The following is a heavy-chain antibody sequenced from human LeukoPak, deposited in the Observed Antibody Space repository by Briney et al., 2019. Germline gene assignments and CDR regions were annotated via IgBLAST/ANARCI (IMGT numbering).Heavy chain of an antibody. CDR2: ISYDGINK. V-gene: IGHV3-30-3*01. D-gene: IGHD3-22*01. Sequence: GGSLRLSCAVSGFTFSSYAMHWVRQAPGKGLEWVAVISYDGINKYYADSVKGRFTISRDNSKNTLYLQMNSLRAEDTAVYYCARALYYYDSSGYGPGFDYRGQGTLVTVSS. CDR3: ARALYYYDSSGYGPGFDY. CDR1: GFTFSSYA. J-gene: IGHJ4*02.